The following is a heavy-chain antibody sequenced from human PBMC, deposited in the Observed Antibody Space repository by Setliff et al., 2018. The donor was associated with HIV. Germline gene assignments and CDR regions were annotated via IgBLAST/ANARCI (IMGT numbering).Heavy chain of an antibody. CDR3: ARVNYYDSSGYYEDAFDI. D-gene: IGHD3-22*01. CDR1: GGSISSGDYY. Sequence: SETLSLTCTVSGGSISSGDYYWSWIRQPPGKGLEWIGYIYYSGSTYYNPSLKSRVTISLDTSQNQFPLKLSSVTAADTAVYSCARVNYYDSSGYYEDAFDIWGQGTMVTVSS. J-gene: IGHJ3*02. CDR2: IYYSGST. V-gene: IGHV4-30-4*08.